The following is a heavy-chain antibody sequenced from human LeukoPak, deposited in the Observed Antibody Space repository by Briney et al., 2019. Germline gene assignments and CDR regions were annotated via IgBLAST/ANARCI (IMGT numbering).Heavy chain of an antibody. J-gene: IGHJ3*02. CDR2: INHSGST. D-gene: IGHD6-13*01. V-gene: IGHV4-34*01. Sequence: PSETLSLTCAVYGGSFSGYYWGWIRQPPGKGLEWIGEINHSGSTNYNPSLKSRVTISVDTSKNQFSLKLSSVTAADTAVYYCASFSWYHGAFDIWGQGTMVTVSS. CDR3: ASFSWYHGAFDI. CDR1: GGSFSGYY.